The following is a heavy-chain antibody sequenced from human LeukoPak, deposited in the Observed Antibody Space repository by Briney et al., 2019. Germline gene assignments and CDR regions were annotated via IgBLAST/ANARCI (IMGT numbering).Heavy chain of an antibody. Sequence: GGSLRLSCAASGFTFSSYAMSWVRQAPGKGLEWVSAISGSGGSTYYADSVKGRFTISRDNAKNSLYLQMNSLRAEDTAVYYCARVISGWLGGYWGQGTLVTVSS. J-gene: IGHJ4*02. D-gene: IGHD5-24*01. V-gene: IGHV3-23*01. CDR3: ARVISGWLGGY. CDR2: ISGSGGST. CDR1: GFTFSSYA.